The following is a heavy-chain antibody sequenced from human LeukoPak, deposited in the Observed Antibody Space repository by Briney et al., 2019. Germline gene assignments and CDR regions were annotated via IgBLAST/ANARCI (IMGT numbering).Heavy chain of an antibody. Sequence: ASVKVSCKASGYTFTGYYMHWVRQAPGQGLEWMGWINPNSGGTNYAQKFQGWVTMTRDTSISTAYMELSRLRSDDTAVYYCARDLGYSYGPSGWFDPWGQGTLVTVSS. V-gene: IGHV1-2*04. CDR1: GYTFTGYY. J-gene: IGHJ5*02. CDR3: ARDLGYSYGPSGWFDP. CDR2: INPNSGGT. D-gene: IGHD5-18*01.